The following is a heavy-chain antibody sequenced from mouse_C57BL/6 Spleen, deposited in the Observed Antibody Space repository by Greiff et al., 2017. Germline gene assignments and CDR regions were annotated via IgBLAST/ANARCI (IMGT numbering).Heavy chain of an antibody. J-gene: IGHJ2*01. V-gene: IGHV1-82*01. CDR2: IYPGYGDP. D-gene: IGHD2-13*01. CDR3: AKENGGDYATFDY. CDR1: GYAFSSSW. Sequence: QVQLQQSGPELLKPGASVKISCKASGYAFSSSWMNWVKQRPGKGLEWIGRIYPGYGDPNYNGKFKGKATLTADKTSSTSYMQLSILSSADSAVYFCAKENGGDYATFDYWGQGTTLTVSS.